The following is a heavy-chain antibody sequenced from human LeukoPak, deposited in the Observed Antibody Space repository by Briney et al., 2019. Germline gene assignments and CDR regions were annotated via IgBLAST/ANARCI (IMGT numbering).Heavy chain of an antibody. CDR2: IHPSGTSA. V-gene: IGHV1-46*01. D-gene: IGHD5-18*01. CDR1: GYTFTLHH. Sequence: ASVKVSCKASGYTFTLHHIHWVRQAPGQGLEWMGVIHPSGTSANYAQKFQGRVTMTKDTSASTVYIELSSLRSEDTAVYYCARMDMDPAMVTNYLDHWGQGTLVTVSS. J-gene: IGHJ4*02. CDR3: ARMDMDPAMVTNYLDH.